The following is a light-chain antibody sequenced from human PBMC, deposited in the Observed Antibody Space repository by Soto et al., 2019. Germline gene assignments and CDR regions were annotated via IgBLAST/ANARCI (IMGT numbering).Light chain of an antibody. CDR3: QQYAHSPLT. CDR2: GAS. J-gene: IGKJ4*01. V-gene: IGKV3-15*01. CDR1: QSVSDN. Sequence: IVMTQSPATLSVSAWDRATLSCRASQSVSDNLAWYQQKPGQAPRLLIYGASIRATGVPARLSGSGYGTEFTLTVSRLEPEDFAVFYCQQYAHSPLTFGGGTKVDIK.